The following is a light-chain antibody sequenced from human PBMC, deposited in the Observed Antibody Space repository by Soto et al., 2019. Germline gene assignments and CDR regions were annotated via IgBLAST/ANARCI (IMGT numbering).Light chain of an antibody. CDR1: QGISDY. Sequence: DIQMTQSHSSLSAFLGDRVTITCRASQGISDYLVWYQQKPGKVPKLLIYAASTLQSGVPPRFSGTGSGTDFTLTISSLQPEDVATYYCQNYYSAPFTFGPGNKVDIK. J-gene: IGKJ3*01. V-gene: IGKV1-27*01. CDR2: AAS. CDR3: QNYYSAPFT.